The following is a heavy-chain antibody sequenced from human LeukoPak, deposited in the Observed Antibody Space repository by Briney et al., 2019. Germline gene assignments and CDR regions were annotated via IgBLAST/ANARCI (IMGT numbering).Heavy chain of an antibody. V-gene: IGHV1-69*13. CDR1: GGTFSSYA. J-gene: IGHJ3*02. CDR2: IIPIFGTA. CDR3: ARCGLTTVTTPLDAFDI. Sequence: SVKVSCKASGGTFSSYATSWVRQAPGQGLEWMGGIIPIFGTANYAQKFQGRVTITADESTSTAYMELSSLRSEDTAVYYCARCGLTTVTTPLDAFDIWGQGTMVTVSS. D-gene: IGHD4-11*01.